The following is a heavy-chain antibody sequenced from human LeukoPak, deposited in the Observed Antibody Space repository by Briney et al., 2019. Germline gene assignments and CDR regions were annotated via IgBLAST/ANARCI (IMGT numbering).Heavy chain of an antibody. V-gene: IGHV3-30-3*01. CDR3: AKVSRYYYDSSGSPDY. CDR2: ISYDGSNK. J-gene: IGHJ4*02. Sequence: GGSLRLSCAASGFTFSSYAMHWVRQAPGKGLEWVAVISYDGSNKYYADSVKGRFTISRDNSKNTLYLQMNSLRAEDTAVYYCAKVSRYYYDSSGSPDYWGQGTLVTVSS. CDR1: GFTFSSYA. D-gene: IGHD3-22*01.